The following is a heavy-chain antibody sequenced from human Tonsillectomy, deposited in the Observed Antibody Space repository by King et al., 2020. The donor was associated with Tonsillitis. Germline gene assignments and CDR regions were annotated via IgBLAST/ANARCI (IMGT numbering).Heavy chain of an antibody. D-gene: IGHD3-3*01. V-gene: IGHV3-7*01. J-gene: IGHJ6*03. CDR1: GFTFSRFW. CDR3: ARTSIFGVVTTIYYMDV. CDR2: IKQDGREK. Sequence: VQLVESGGGLVQPGGSLRLSCAASGFTFSRFWIAWVRQAPGMGLEWVANIKQDGREKYYVDSVKGRFTIARDNAKNSLYPQMNSLRAEDTAVYYCARTSIFGVVTTIYYMDVWGKGTTVTVSS.